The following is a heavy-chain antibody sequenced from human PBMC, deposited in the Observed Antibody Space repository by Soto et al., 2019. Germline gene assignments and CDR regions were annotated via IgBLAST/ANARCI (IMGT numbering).Heavy chain of an antibody. CDR2: IIPIFGTA. CDR3: ARGRSSTSWAFRHYYYYYGMDV. Sequence: SVKLSCKASGGTFSSYAISWVRQAPGQGLEWMGGIIPIFGTANYAQKFQGRVTITADESTSTAYMELSSLRSEDTAVYYCARGRSSTSWAFRHYYYYYGMDVWGQGTTVTVSS. V-gene: IGHV1-69*13. CDR1: GGTFSSYA. J-gene: IGHJ6*02. D-gene: IGHD2-2*01.